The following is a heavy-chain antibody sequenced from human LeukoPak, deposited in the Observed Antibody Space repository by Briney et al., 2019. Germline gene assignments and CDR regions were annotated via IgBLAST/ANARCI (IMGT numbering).Heavy chain of an antibody. V-gene: IGHV6-1*01. CDR3: ARDDVREGATLDY. D-gene: IGHD1-26*01. J-gene: IGHJ4*02. CDR1: GDCVSGSSAT. CDR2: TCFRSKWYN. Sequence: SQTLSLTSALSGDCVSGSSATWNWISQSPSSGLEWPGRTCFRSKWYNDYAVSVKSRITINPDTSKNQFSLQVNSVTPEDTAVSYCARDDVREGATLDYWGRGTLVPVSS.